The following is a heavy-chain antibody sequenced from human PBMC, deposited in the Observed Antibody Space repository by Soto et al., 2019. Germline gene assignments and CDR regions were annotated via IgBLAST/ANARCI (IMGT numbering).Heavy chain of an antibody. J-gene: IGHJ2*01. Sequence: QVQLVESGGGVVQPGRSLRLSCAVSGFTLRNHGMHWVRQSPGQGLEWVAVVSFDGRDEYYANSVKGRFTVSRDNSRTPVYLQMNSLKDKDTAVYYCATLCRALVFGSMRDLDSSDSDWYLDLWGRGTLVTGSS. CDR3: ATLCRALVFGSMRDLDSSDSDWYLDL. V-gene: IGHV3-30*03. CDR1: GFTLRNHG. D-gene: IGHD6-13*01. CDR2: VSFDGRDE.